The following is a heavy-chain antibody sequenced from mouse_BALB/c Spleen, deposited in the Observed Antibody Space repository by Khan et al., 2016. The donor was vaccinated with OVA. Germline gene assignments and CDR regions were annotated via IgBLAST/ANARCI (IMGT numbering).Heavy chain of an antibody. V-gene: IGHV6-6*02. D-gene: IGHD3-3*01. CDR2: IRLKSNIYAT. J-gene: IGHJ1*01. CDR1: GFTFSNYW. Sequence: EVKLEVSGGGLVQPGGSMKLSCVASGFTFSNYWMNWVRQSPEKGFEWVAEIRLKSNIYATHYAESVRGRFTISRDDSRSSVYLQMNNLGAEDTGIYYCAGGWDWYFDVWGAGTTVTVSS. CDR3: AGGWDWYFDV.